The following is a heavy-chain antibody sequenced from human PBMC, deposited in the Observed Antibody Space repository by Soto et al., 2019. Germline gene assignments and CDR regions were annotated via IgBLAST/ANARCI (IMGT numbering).Heavy chain of an antibody. V-gene: IGHV4-61*01. Sequence: SETLSLTCTVSGGSVSSGSYYWSWIRQPPGKGLEWIGYIYYSGSTNYNPSLKSRVTISVDTSKNQFSLKLSSVTAADTAVYYCASYSSGWYYYFDYWGQGTLVTVSS. J-gene: IGHJ4*02. CDR1: GGSVSSGSYY. D-gene: IGHD6-19*01. CDR3: ASYSSGWYYYFDY. CDR2: IYYSGST.